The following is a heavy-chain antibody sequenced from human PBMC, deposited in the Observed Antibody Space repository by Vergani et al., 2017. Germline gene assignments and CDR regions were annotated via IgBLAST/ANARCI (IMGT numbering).Heavy chain of an antibody. CDR2: IWYDGSNK. D-gene: IGHD6-13*01. J-gene: IGHJ6*02. Sequence: QVQLVESGGGVVQPGRSLRLSCAASGFTFSSYGMHWVRQAPGKGLEWVAVIWYDGSNKYYADSVKGRFTISRDNSKNTLYLQMNSLRAEDTAVYYCTRLPLSSPRSGGFSYYYGMDVWGQGTTVTVSS. CDR3: TRLPLSSPRSGGFSYYYGMDV. CDR1: GFTFSSYG. V-gene: IGHV3-33*01.